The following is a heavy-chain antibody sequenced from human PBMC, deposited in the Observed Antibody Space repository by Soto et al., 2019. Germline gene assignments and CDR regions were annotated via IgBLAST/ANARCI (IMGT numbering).Heavy chain of an antibody. CDR1: GFSFRSYM. J-gene: IGHJ4*02. D-gene: IGHD1-1*01. Sequence: AGSLRLSCASSGFSFRSYMMAGVCQAPGKGLEWVSAISGSGDSTYYTDSVKGRFTISRDNSKNTLYLQMNSLRAEDTAVYYCARRGPGTYFDYWGQGTLVTVSS. CDR3: ARRGPGTYFDY. CDR2: ISGSGDST. V-gene: IGHV3-23*01.